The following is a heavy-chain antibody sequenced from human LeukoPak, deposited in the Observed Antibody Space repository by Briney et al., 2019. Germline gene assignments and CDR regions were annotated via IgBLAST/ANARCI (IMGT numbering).Heavy chain of an antibody. Sequence: GGSLRLSCAASGFSFSNHGMHWVRQAPGKRPEWVAVIWDDGNNKRYANSVNGRFTISRDNSENTLYLQMNGLTAEDTAMYYCARHGRLSLLSGPWGQGTLVTVSS. CDR2: IWDDGNNK. CDR1: GFSFSNHG. J-gene: IGHJ5*02. CDR3: ARHGRLSLLSGP. D-gene: IGHD1-26*01. V-gene: IGHV3-33*01.